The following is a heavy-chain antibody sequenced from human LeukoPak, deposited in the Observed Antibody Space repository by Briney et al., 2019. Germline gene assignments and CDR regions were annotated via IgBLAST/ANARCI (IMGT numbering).Heavy chain of an antibody. V-gene: IGHV3-48*01. D-gene: IGHD3-10*01. J-gene: IGHJ4*02. Sequence: GGSLTLSCAASGFTFSSYSMHWVRQAPAKGLEWVSYISSCTSTIYYADSAKGRFTISRDNAKNSLYLQINSLIPEETAVYYCSRDLASVRYWGQGPLVTVSS. CDR3: SRDLASVRY. CDR2: ISSCTSTI. CDR1: GFTFSSYS.